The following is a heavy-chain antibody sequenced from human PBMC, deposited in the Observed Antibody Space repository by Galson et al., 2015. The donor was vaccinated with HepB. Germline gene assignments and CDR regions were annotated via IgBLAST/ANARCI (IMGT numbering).Heavy chain of an antibody. CDR1: GFTFSSYA. J-gene: IGHJ4*02. V-gene: IGHV3-30-3*01. Sequence: SLRLSCAASGFTFSSYAMHWVRQAPGEGLEWVAVISYDGSNKYYADSVKGRFTISRDNSKNTLYLQMNSLRAEDTAVYYCARDAGVRDFDYWGQGTLVTVSS. CDR2: ISYDGSNK. D-gene: IGHD2-8*01. CDR3: ARDAGVRDFDY.